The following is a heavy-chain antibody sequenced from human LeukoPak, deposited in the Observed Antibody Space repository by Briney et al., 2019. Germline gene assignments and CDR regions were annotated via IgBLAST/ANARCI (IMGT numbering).Heavy chain of an antibody. Sequence: PSETLSLTCAVYGGSFSGYYWSWIRQPPGKGLEWIGQIYHSGSTNYNPSLKSRLTISVDTSKNQFSLKLSSVTAADTAVYYCARVGTVGYCSSTSCYTGTEGAFDIWGQGTMVTVSS. CDR2: IYHSGST. D-gene: IGHD2-2*02. J-gene: IGHJ3*02. V-gene: IGHV4-34*01. CDR1: GGSFSGYY. CDR3: ARVGTVGYCSSTSCYTGTEGAFDI.